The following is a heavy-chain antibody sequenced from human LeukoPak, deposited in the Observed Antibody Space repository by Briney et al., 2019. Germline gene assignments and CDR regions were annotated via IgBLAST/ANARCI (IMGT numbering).Heavy chain of an antibody. CDR1: GFTFSSYS. J-gene: IGHJ4*02. Sequence: GGSLRLSCAASGFTFSSYSMSWVRQAPGKGLEWVANIKQDGSDKHYVDSVKGRFTISRDNAKNSVFLQMNSLRAEDTAVYYCAREARAPPHWGQGTLVTVSS. V-gene: IGHV3-7*05. CDR2: IKQDGSDK. CDR3: AREARAPPH.